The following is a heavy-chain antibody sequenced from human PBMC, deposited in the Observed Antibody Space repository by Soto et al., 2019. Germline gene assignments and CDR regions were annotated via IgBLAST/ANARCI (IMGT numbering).Heavy chain of an antibody. CDR2: IDPSDSYT. J-gene: IGHJ5*02. V-gene: IGHV5-10-1*01. CDR1: GDSFTSYW. Sequence: GVSLKISCNGSGDSFTSYWISWVRQMPWKGLEWMGRIDPSDSYTNYSPSFQGHVTISADKSISTAYLQWSSLKASDTAMYYCARTGGSSWYGNWFDPWGQGTPVTVSS. CDR3: ARTGGSSWYGNWFDP. D-gene: IGHD6-13*01.